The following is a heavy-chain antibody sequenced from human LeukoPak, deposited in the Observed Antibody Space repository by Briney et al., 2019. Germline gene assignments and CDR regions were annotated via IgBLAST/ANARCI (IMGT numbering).Heavy chain of an antibody. D-gene: IGHD3-3*01. V-gene: IGHV3-30-3*01. CDR3: ARSRSSGYYAKPFDY. Sequence: PGGSLRLSCAASGFTFSSYAMHWVRQAPGKGLEWVAVISYDGSNKYYADSVKGRFTISRDNSKNTLYLQMNSLRPEDTAVYFCARSRSSGYYAKPFDYWGQGTLVTVSS. CDR1: GFTFSSYA. CDR2: ISYDGSNK. J-gene: IGHJ4*02.